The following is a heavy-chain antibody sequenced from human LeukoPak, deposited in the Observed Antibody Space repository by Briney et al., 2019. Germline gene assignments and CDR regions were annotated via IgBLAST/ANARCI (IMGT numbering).Heavy chain of an antibody. CDR2: INPSGGST. J-gene: IGHJ6*03. D-gene: IGHD6-13*01. CDR1: GYTFTSYY. CDR3: ARDGGGTGYSSSGDYYMDV. Sequence: ALVKVSCKASGYTFTSYYMHWVRQAPGQGLEWMGIINPSGGSTSYAQKFQGRVTMTRDMSTSTVYMELSSLRSEDTAVYYCARDGGGTGYSSSGDYYMDVWGKGTTVTVSS. V-gene: IGHV1-46*01.